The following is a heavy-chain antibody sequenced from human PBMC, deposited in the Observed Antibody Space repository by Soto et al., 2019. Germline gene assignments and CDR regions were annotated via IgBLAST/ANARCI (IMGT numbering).Heavy chain of an antibody. J-gene: IGHJ4*02. Sequence: ASVKVSCKASGYTFTSYAMHWVRQAPGQRLEWMGWINAGNGNTKYSQKFQGRVTITRDTSASTAYMELSSLRSEDTAVYYFASLCGGDCCDFDYWGQGTLVTVSS. D-gene: IGHD2-21*02. CDR2: INAGNGNT. V-gene: IGHV1-3*01. CDR3: ASLCGGDCCDFDY. CDR1: GYTFTSYA.